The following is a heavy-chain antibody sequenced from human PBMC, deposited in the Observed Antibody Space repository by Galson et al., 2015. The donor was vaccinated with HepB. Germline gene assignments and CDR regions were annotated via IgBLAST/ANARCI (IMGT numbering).Heavy chain of an antibody. CDR1: GGSISSYY. J-gene: IGHJ4*02. Sequence: TLSLTCTVSGGSISSYYWSWIRQPPGKGLEWIGYIYYSGSTNYNPSLKSRVTISVDTSKNQFSLKLSSVTAADTAVYYCARAAAGLDDYFDYWGQGTLVTVSS. CDR2: IYYSGST. CDR3: ARAAAGLDDYFDY. V-gene: IGHV4-59*01. D-gene: IGHD6-13*01.